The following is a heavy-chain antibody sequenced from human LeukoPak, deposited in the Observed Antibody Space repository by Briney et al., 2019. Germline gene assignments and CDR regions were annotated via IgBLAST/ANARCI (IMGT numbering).Heavy chain of an antibody. CDR2: ISSRGST. CDR1: GGSFSSYH. V-gene: IGHV4-59*01. CDR3: ARVGRGDHTWGSYYCDH. Sequence: PSETLSLTCTVSGGSFSSYHWSWLRQPPGKGLEWIGYISSRGSTSYNPSLKSRVSISVDTSKNQFSLRLNSVTAADTAVYYCARVGRGDHTWGSYYCDHWGQGTLVSVSS. D-gene: IGHD3-16*01. J-gene: IGHJ4*02.